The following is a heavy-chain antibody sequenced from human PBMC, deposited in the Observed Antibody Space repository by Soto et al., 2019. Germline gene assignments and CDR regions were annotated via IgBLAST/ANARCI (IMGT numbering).Heavy chain of an antibody. CDR1: GFTFDDYA. J-gene: IGHJ4*02. CDR2: ISWNSGSI. D-gene: IGHD5-12*01. CDR3: AKDIGSGYGAAGY. V-gene: IGHV3-9*01. Sequence: GGSLRLSCAASGFTFDDYAMHWVRQAPGKGLEWVSGISWNSGSIGYADTVKGRFTISRDNAKNSLYLQMNSLRAEDTALYYCAKDIGSGYGAAGYWGQGT.